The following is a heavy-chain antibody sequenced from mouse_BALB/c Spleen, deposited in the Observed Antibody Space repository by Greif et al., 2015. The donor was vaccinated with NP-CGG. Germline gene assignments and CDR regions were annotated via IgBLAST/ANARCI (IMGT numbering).Heavy chain of an antibody. J-gene: IGHJ2*01. D-gene: IGHD1-1*01. CDR2: ISSGGSYT. CDR3: TSYGSRSYFDY. CDR1: GFTFSSYT. V-gene: IGHV5-6-4*01. Sequence: EVKLVESGGGLVKPGGSLKLSCAASGFTFSSYTMSWVRQTPEKRLEWVATISSGGSYTYYPDSVKGRFTISRDNAKNTLYLQMSSLKSEDTAMYYCTSYGSRSYFDYWGQGTTLTVSS.